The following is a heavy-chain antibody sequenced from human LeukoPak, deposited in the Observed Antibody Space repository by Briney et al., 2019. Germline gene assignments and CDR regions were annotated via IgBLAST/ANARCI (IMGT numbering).Heavy chain of an antibody. V-gene: IGHV4-61*08. J-gene: IGHJ3*02. CDR1: GGSISSGGYY. CDR3: ARACGGVCYPQDDAFDI. CDR2: IYYSGST. D-gene: IGHD2-21*02. Sequence: PSETLSLTCTVSGGSISSGGYYWSWIRQPPGKGLEWIGYIYYSGSTNYNPSLKSRVTISVDKSKNQFSLKLSSVTAADTAVYYCARACGGVCYPQDDAFDIWGQGTMVTVSS.